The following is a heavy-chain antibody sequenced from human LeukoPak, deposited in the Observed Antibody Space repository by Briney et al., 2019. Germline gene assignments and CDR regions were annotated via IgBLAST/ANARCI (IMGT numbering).Heavy chain of an antibody. D-gene: IGHD5-18*01. CDR1: GGSISSYY. J-gene: IGHJ4*02. CDR2: IYYSGST. Sequence: SETLSLTCTVSGGSISSYYWSWIRQPPGKGLEWIGYIYYSGSTNYNPSLKSRVTISVDTSKNQFSLKLSSVTAADTAVYYCARALDGYYELDEGFFDYWGQGTLVTVSS. CDR3: ARALDGYYELDEGFFDY. V-gene: IGHV4-59*01.